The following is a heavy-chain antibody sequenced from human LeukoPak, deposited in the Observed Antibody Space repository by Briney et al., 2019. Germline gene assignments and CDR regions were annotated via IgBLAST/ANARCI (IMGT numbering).Heavy chain of an antibody. V-gene: IGHV3-30*18. CDR2: MSYDGSNK. CDR1: GFTFITYG. CDR3: AKGRQKTVVGIEFDY. D-gene: IGHD3-22*01. Sequence: PGRSLRLSCAASGFTFITYGMHWVRQAPGKGLEWVAVMSYDGSNKYYAESVKDRFTISRDNSKNTLNLQMNSLRAEDTAVYYCAKGRQKTVVGIEFDYGGQGTLVTVS. J-gene: IGHJ4*02.